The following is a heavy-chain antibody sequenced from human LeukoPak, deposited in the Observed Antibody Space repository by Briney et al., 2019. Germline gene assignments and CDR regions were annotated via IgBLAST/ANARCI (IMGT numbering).Heavy chain of an antibody. V-gene: IGHV3-15*01. J-gene: IGHJ4*02. Sequence: GGPLRLSCVASGFTFSDAWMSWVRQAPGKGLEWVGRIKSKSDGGTTDYAAPVKDRFTISRDDSRNTLYLQMNSLKTEDTAVYSCTAVRYWGQGILVTVSS. CDR3: TAVRY. CDR1: GFTFSDAW. CDR2: IKSKSDGGTT.